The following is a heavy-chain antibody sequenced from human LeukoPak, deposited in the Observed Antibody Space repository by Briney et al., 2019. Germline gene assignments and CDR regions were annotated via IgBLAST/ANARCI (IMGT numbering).Heavy chain of an antibody. CDR3: AKDVGKWESLHFFDY. D-gene: IGHD1-26*01. CDR2: ISGSGAST. CDR1: GFTLSTNA. J-gene: IGHJ4*02. Sequence: GGSLRLSCLTSGFTLSTNAMSWVRQAPGKGLEWISGISGSGASTHYADSVKGRFTISGDDSRNTLYLQMNSLRGDDTAVYYCAKDVGKWESLHFFDYWGQGTLVTVSS. V-gene: IGHV3-23*01.